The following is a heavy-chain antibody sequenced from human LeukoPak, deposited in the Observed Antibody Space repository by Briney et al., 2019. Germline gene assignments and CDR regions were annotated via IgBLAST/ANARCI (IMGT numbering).Heavy chain of an antibody. J-gene: IGHJ4*02. CDR2: INWNGGST. CDR3: ARARGDTMIVVVTAYFDY. V-gene: IGHV3-20*04. D-gene: IGHD3-22*01. Sequence: PGGSLRLSCAASGFTFDDYDMSWVRHAPGEGLEWVSGINWNGGSTGYADSVKGRFTISRDNAKNSLYLQMNSLRAEDTALYYCARARGDTMIVVVTAYFDYWGQGTLVTVSS. CDR1: GFTFDDYD.